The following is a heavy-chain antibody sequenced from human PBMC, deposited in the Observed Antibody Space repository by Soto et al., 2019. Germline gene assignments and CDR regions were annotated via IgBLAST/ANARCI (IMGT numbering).Heavy chain of an antibody. V-gene: IGHV4-59*01. CDR2: IYYSGST. D-gene: IGHD6-6*01. CDR1: GGSISSYY. CDR3: ARDHDSSSSGFDY. Sequence: SETLSLTCTVSGGSISSYYWSWIRQPPGKGLEWIGYIYYSGSTNYNPSLKSQVTISVDTSKNQFYLKLSSVTAADPAVYYCARDHDSSSSGFDYWGQGTLVTVSS. J-gene: IGHJ4*02.